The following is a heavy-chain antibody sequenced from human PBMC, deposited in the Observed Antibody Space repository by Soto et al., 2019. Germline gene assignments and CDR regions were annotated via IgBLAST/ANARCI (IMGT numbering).Heavy chain of an antibody. D-gene: IGHD6-19*01. Sequence: PSETLSLTCSDSGGSISGSYWSWIRQSPGKGLEWLGYVYYTGSTNYSPSLRSRVSISVDTSKNEFSLRLSSVTAADTAVYFCARSVAVPGAHIDYWGQGTQVTVS. J-gene: IGHJ4*02. CDR1: GGSISGSY. CDR3: ARSVAVPGAHIDY. CDR2: VYYTGST. V-gene: IGHV4-59*01.